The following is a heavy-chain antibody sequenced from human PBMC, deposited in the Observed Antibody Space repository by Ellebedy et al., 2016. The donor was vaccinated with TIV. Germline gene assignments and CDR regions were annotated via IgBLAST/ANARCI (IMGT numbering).Heavy chain of an antibody. J-gene: IGHJ5*02. Sequence: GGSLRLXXEASGFIFINYGMNWVRQAPGKGLEWVSGLSAYVSRAKYADSVKGRFTISRDNSKNTLYLEMNSLTAEDTAVYYCARNRGDWYGFDHWGQGTLVAASS. CDR1: GFIFINYG. V-gene: IGHV3-23*01. D-gene: IGHD6-19*01. CDR3: ARNRGDWYGFDH. CDR2: LSAYVSRA.